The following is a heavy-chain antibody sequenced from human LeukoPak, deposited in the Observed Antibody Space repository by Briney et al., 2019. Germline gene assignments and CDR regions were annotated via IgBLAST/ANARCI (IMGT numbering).Heavy chain of an antibody. CDR1: GGSFSGYY. Sequence: SETLSLTCAVYGGSFSGYYWIWIRQPPGKGLEWIGEINHSGSTNYNPSLKSRVTISVDTSKNQFSLKLSSVTAADTAVYYCARGPALAYDILTGYYTSESYFDYWGQGTLVTVSS. V-gene: IGHV4-34*01. CDR2: INHSGST. J-gene: IGHJ4*02. D-gene: IGHD3-9*01. CDR3: ARGPALAYDILTGYYTSESYFDY.